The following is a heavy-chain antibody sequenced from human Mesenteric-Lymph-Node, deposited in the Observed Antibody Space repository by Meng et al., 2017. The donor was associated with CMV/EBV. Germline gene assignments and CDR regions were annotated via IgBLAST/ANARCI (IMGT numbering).Heavy chain of an antibody. CDR3: ARRSGWRGYYFDY. CDR1: GVSVSSANYY. CDR2: IYYTGST. Sequence: SETLSLTCTVSGVSVSSANYYWSWIRQPPGKGLEWVGYIYYTGSTNYNPSLTSRVTMSLDTSKNHFSLRLRSVTAADTAVYYCARRSGWRGYYFDYWGQGTLVTVSS. D-gene: IGHD2-15*01. V-gene: IGHV4-61*03. J-gene: IGHJ4*02.